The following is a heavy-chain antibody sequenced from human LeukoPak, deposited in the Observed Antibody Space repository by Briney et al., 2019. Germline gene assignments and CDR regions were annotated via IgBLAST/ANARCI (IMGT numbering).Heavy chain of an antibody. CDR2: IYYSVNT. D-gene: IGHD2-8*02. J-gene: IGHJ5*02. CDR3: ARDGGVAPHNWFDP. CDR1: GGSISSSSYY. V-gene: IGHV4-39*07. Sequence: PSETLSLTCTVSGGSISSSSYYWGWIRQPPGKGLEWIGYIYYSVNTYYSPSLKSRVTISVDTSKNQFSLKLSSVTAADTAVYYCARDGGVAPHNWFDPWGQGTLVTVSS.